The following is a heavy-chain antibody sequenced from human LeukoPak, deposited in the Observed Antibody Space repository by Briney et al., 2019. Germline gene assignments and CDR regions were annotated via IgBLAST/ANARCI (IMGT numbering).Heavy chain of an antibody. CDR3: ARDSLIQYGSGSYWGFDY. J-gene: IGHJ4*01. Sequence: GGSLRLSCAASGFTFSNYWMSWVRQAPGKGPEWVGDIKTDGSDKYYVGSVKGRFTISRDNAKNSLYLQMNSLRAEDTTVYYCARDSLIQYGSGSYWGFDYWGQESWSPSPQ. D-gene: IGHD3-10*01. CDR2: IKTDGSDK. CDR1: GFTFSNYW. V-gene: IGHV3-7*03.